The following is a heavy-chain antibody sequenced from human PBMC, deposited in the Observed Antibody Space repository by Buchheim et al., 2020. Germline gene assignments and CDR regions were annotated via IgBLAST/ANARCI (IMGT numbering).Heavy chain of an antibody. CDR2: INPSGGST. CDR1: GYTFTSYY. CDR3: ARDGSVQWELRGYYYGMDV. J-gene: IGHJ6*02. D-gene: IGHD1-26*01. Sequence: QVQLVQSGAEVKKPGASVKVSCKASGYTFTSYYMHWVRQAPGQGLEWMGIINPSGGSTSYAQKFQGRVTMTRDKSPSTVYMELSSLRSEDTAVYYCARDGSVQWELRGYYYGMDVWGQGTT. V-gene: IGHV1-46*01.